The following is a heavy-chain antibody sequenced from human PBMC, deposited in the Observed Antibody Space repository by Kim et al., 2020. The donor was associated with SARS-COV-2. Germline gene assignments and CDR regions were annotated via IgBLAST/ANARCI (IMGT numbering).Heavy chain of an antibody. CDR2: ISGSGGST. Sequence: GGSLRLSCAASGFTFSSYAMSWVRQAPGKGLEWVSAISGSGGSTYYADSVKGRFTISRDNSKNTLYLQMNSLRAEDTAVYYCAKEGTSGYEGFLEWLPLYYFDYWGQGTLVTVSS. D-gene: IGHD3-3*01. CDR1: GFTFSSYA. J-gene: IGHJ4*02. V-gene: IGHV3-23*01. CDR3: AKEGTSGYEGFLEWLPLYYFDY.